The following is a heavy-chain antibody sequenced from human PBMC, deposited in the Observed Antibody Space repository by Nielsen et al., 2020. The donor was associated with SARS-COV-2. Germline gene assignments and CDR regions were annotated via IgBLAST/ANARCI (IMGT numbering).Heavy chain of an antibody. CDR3: TTEPSYFERYYYYMDV. CDR2: IKSKTDGGTT. V-gene: IGHV3-15*01. CDR1: GFTFSNAW. D-gene: IGHD3-3*01. Sequence: GESLKISCAASGFTFSNAWMSWVRQAPGKGLEWVGRIKSKTDGGTTDCAAPVKGRFTISRDDSKNTLYLQMNSLKTEDTAVYYCTTEPSYFERYYYYMDVWGKGTTVTVSS. J-gene: IGHJ6*03.